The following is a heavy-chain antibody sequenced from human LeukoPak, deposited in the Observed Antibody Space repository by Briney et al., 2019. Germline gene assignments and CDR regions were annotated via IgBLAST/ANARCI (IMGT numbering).Heavy chain of an antibody. CDR2: ISWDNSTV. J-gene: IGHJ3*02. CDR1: GFTFSSYA. D-gene: IGHD1-1*01. V-gene: IGHV3-9*01. CDR3: ARDSAWRGNWYAFDI. Sequence: GGSLRLSCAASGFTFSSYAMHWVRHAPGKGIEWVSSISWDNSTVAYADFVKGRFTISRDNVRQSLNLQMNSLTAEDTAFYFCARDSAWRGNWYAFDIWGQGTMVTVSS.